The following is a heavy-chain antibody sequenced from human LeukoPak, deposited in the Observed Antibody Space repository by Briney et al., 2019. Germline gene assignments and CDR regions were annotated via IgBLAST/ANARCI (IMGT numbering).Heavy chain of an antibody. V-gene: IGHV5-51*01. D-gene: IGHD3-10*01. CDR2: IYPGDSDT. CDR1: GYSFGNRW. J-gene: IGHJ5*02. Sequence: GESLKISCKGSGYSFGNRWIGWVRQMPGKGLEWMGIIYPGDSDTRYSPSFQGQVTFSADKSISTAYLQWSSLRASDTAIYYCARQCCRGASPGFDPWGQGTLVTVSS. CDR3: ARQCCRGASPGFDP.